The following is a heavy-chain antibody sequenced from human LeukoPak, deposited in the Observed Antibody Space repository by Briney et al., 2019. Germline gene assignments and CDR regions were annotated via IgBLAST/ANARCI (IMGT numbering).Heavy chain of an antibody. CDR3: ARTYDSSGYYFTFDY. CDR2: IYTSGST. CDR1: GGSISSYY. J-gene: IGHJ4*02. Sequence: KPSETLSLTCTVSGGSISSYYWGWIRQPPGKGLEWIGYIYTSGSTNYNPSLKSRVTISVDTSKNQFSLKLSSVTAADTAVYYCARTYDSSGYYFTFDYWGQGTLVTVSS. V-gene: IGHV4-4*09. D-gene: IGHD3-22*01.